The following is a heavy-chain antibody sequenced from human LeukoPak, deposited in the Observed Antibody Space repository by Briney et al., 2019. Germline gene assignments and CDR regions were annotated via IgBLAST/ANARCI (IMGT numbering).Heavy chain of an antibody. J-gene: IGHJ4*02. Sequence: GRSLRLSCAASGFSSEAYGMYWVRQAPGKGLEWVSGITWNSDDMAYADSVKGRFTISRDNAKNCLYLRMNSLTVEDTALYYCTRVTSWRTGFDYWGQGTLVTVSS. CDR2: ITWNSDDM. D-gene: IGHD1-1*01. V-gene: IGHV3-9*02. CDR3: TRVTSWRTGFDY. CDR1: GFSSEAYG.